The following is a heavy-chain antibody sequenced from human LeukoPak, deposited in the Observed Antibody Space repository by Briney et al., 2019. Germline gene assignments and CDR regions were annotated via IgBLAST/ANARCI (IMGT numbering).Heavy chain of an antibody. Sequence: GASVKVSCKASGYTFTGYYMHWVRQAPGQGLEWMGWINPNSGGTNYAQKFQGRVTMTRDTSISTAYMELSRLRSDDTAVYYCARGREDYYDSSGYFYDAFDIWGQGTMVTVSS. D-gene: IGHD3-22*01. CDR1: GYTFTGYY. CDR2: INPNSGGT. CDR3: ARGREDYYDSSGYFYDAFDI. V-gene: IGHV1-2*02. J-gene: IGHJ3*02.